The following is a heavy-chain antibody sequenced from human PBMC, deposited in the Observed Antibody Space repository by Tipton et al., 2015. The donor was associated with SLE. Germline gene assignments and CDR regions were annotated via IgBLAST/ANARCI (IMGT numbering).Heavy chain of an antibody. CDR2: IYTSGST. D-gene: IGHD3-10*02. Sequence: TLSLTCTVSGGSISSYYWSWIRQPPGKGLEWIGYIYTSGSTNYSPSLQSRVTISLDTSKNQFSLKLKSMTAADTAVYYCVRRRSETGLFSKRGWVVPWGQGPLVTVPS. J-gene: IGHJ5*02. V-gene: IGHV4-4*09. CDR1: GGSISSYY. CDR3: VRRRSETGLFSKRGWVVP.